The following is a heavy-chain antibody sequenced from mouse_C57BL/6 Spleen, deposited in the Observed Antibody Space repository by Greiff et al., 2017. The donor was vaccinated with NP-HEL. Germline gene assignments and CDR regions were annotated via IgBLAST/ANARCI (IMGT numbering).Heavy chain of an antibody. J-gene: IGHJ2*01. Sequence: QVQLQQSGAELVKPGASVKLSCKASGYTFTSYWMHWVKQRPGQGLEWIGMIHPNSGSTNYNEKFKSKATLTVDKSSSTAYMQLSSLTSEDSAVYDCASYGYDEESFDYWGQGTTLTVSS. CDR3: ASYGYDEESFDY. CDR2: IHPNSGST. V-gene: IGHV1-64*01. D-gene: IGHD2-2*01. CDR1: GYTFTSYW.